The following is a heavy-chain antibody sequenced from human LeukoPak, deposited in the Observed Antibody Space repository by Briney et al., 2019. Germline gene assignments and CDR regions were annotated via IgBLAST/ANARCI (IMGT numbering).Heavy chain of an antibody. J-gene: IGHJ4*02. D-gene: IGHD6-6*01. V-gene: IGHV3-66*04. CDR2: IYSGGSR. Sequence: VGSLRLSCAASGFTVSSNDMGWVRQAPGKGLEWVSFIYSGGSRHYTDSVKGRSSISRDNSKNTVSVQMNSLRAEDTAVYYCARRTVPGRPAYWGQGTLVTVSS. CDR3: ARRTVPGRPAY. CDR1: GFTVSSND.